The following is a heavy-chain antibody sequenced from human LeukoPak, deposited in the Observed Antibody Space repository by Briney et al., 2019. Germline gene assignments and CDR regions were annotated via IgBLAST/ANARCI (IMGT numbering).Heavy chain of an antibody. CDR1: GLTLNNCG. V-gene: IGHV3-23*01. Sequence: GGSLRLSCSASGLTLNNCGVSWVRQAPGKGLDWVSSVSALDEIYYADSVKGRFTISRDKSMNTVYLQMNSLRAEDMAIYYCAILAVAAPTGVCWGQGTLVTVSS. J-gene: IGHJ4*02. D-gene: IGHD6-19*01. CDR2: VSALDEI. CDR3: AILAVAAPTGVC.